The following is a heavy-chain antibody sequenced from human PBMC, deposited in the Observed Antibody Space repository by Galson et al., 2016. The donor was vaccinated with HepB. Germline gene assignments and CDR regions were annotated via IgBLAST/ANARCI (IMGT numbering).Heavy chain of an antibody. V-gene: IGHV3-23*01. CDR3: VDRGSSGWNLFFQH. J-gene: IGHJ1*01. CDR1: GFTFSSHV. Sequence: SLRLSCAASGFTFSSHVVTWVRQAPGGGLEWLSSLAPDDSETNYADSVKGRFTISRDNSKNTHYLQMNNVGAEDTAVYYCVDRGSSGWNLFFQHWGQGTLVTVSS. CDR2: LAPDDSET. D-gene: IGHD6-19*01.